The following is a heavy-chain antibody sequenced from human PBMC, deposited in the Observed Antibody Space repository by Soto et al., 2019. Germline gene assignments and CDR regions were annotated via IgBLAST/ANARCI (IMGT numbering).Heavy chain of an antibody. CDR3: AIVVKREYSSSPDY. CDR2: ISAYNGNT. D-gene: IGHD6-6*01. J-gene: IGHJ4*02. CDR1: GYTFTSYG. V-gene: IGHV1-18*01. Sequence: ASVKVSCKASGYTFTSYGISWVRQAPGQGLEWMGWISAYNGNTNYAQKLQGRVTMTTDTSTSTAYMELRSLRSDDTAVYYCAIVVKREYSSSPDYWGQGTLVTVSS.